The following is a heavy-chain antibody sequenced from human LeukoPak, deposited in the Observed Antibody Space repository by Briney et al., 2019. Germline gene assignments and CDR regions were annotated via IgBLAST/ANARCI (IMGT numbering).Heavy chain of an antibody. CDR1: GFTFSSYS. CDR3: AKDQWLVLNY. CDR2: ISSSSTI. J-gene: IGHJ4*02. Sequence: PGGSLRLSCAASGFTFSSYSMNWVRQAPGKGLEWVSYISSSSTIYYADSVKGRFTISRDNSKNTLYLQMNSLRSDDTALYYCAKDQWLVLNYWGQGTLVTVSS. V-gene: IGHV3-48*01. D-gene: IGHD6-19*01.